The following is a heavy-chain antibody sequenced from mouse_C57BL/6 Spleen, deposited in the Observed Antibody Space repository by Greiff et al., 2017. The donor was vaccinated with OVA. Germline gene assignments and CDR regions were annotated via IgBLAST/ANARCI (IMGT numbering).Heavy chain of an antibody. Sequence: QVQLQQSGAELVRPGASVTLSCKASGYTFTDYEMHWVKQTPVHGLEWIGAIDPETGGTAYNQKFKGKAILTADKSSSTAYMELRSLTSEDSAVYYCTRFPITTIVAPFAYWGQGTLVTVSA. V-gene: IGHV1-15*01. J-gene: IGHJ3*01. CDR2: IDPETGGT. D-gene: IGHD1-1*01. CDR3: TRFPITTIVAPFAY. CDR1: GYTFTDYE.